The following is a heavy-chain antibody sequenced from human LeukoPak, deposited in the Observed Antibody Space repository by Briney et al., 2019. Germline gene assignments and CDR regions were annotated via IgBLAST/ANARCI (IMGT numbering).Heavy chain of an antibody. CDR1: GGSISSGDYY. J-gene: IGHJ6*02. Sequence: RPSETLSLTCTVSGGSISSGDYYWSWIRQPPGKGLEWIGYIYYSGSTYYNPSLKSRVTISVDTSKNQFSLKLSSVTAADTAVYYCAMAPAADYYYYYGMDVWGQGTTVTVSS. CDR2: IYYSGST. CDR3: AMAPAADYYYYYGMDV. V-gene: IGHV4-30-4*01. D-gene: IGHD2-2*01.